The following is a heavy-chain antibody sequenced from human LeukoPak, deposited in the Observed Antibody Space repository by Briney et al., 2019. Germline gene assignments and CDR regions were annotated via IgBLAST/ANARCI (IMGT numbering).Heavy chain of an antibody. CDR1: GGSISSSSYY. CDR2: IYYSGRT. J-gene: IGHJ4*02. CDR3: ARDLPVTFSGGDY. V-gene: IGHV4-39*07. Sequence: SETLSLTCTVSGGSISSSSYYWGWIRQPPGKGLEWIGSIYYSGRTYYNPSLKSRVTISVDTSKNQFSLTLSSVTAADTAVYYCARDLPVTFSGGDYWGQGTLVTVSS. D-gene: IGHD3-16*01.